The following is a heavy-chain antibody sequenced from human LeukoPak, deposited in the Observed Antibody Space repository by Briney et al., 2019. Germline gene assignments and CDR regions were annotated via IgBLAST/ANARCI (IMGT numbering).Heavy chain of an antibody. V-gene: IGHV5-51*01. J-gene: IGHJ3*02. CDR2: IYPGASGI. D-gene: IGHD3-22*01. CDR1: GGYW. CDR3: ARCSTCARSSGYYDAFDI. Sequence: GESLKISCKDSGGYWIGWVRQMPGKGLEWMGIIYPGASGIRYSPSFQGQVTISADGSISTAYLQWSSLKASDTAMYYCARCSTCARSSGYYDAFDIWGQGTMVTVSS.